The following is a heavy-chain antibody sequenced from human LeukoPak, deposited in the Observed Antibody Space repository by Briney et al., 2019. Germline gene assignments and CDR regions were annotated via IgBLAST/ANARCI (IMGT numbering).Heavy chain of an antibody. D-gene: IGHD4-23*01. J-gene: IGHJ4*02. V-gene: IGHV3-64*01. CDR2: ISSNGGST. CDR3: ARDGGNSVYDY. Sequence: GALRLSCVASGFTFSSYPMHWVRQAPGKGLEYVSAISSNGGSTYYANSVEGRFTISRDNSKNTLYLQMGSLRAEDMAVYYCARDGGNSVYDYWGQGTLVTVSS. CDR1: GFTFSSYP.